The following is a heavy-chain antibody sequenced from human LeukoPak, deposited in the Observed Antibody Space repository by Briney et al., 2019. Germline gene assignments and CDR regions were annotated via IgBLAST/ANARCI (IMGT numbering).Heavy chain of an antibody. CDR2: IYYSGRT. CDR3: ARVRLASTIFGEYYYYYGMDV. D-gene: IGHD3-3*01. V-gene: IGHV4-59*01. Sequence: SETLSLTCTVSGGSISDYYWNWMRQPPGKGLEWIGYIYYSGRTNYNPSLKSRVSISVDTSKNQFSLKLSSVTAADTAVYYCARVRLASTIFGEYYYYYGMDVWGQGTTVTVSS. CDR1: GGSISDYY. J-gene: IGHJ6*02.